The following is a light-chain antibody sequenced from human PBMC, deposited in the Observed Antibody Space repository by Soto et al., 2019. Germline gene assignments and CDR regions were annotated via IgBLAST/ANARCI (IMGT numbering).Light chain of an antibody. CDR1: QSVGGSS. J-gene: IGKJ1*01. V-gene: IGKV3D-20*02. CDR2: DTS. Sequence: PGERATLSCRASQSVGGSSLAWYQQRPGQAPRLLIYDTSNRATGIPDRFSGSGSGTDFTLTISRLEPEDFAVYYCQQRSNWPRTFGQGTKVEIK. CDR3: QQRSNWPRT.